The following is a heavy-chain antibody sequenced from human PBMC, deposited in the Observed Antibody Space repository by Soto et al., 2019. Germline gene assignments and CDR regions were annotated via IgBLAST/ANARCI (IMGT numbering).Heavy chain of an antibody. Sequence: GGSLRLSCSASGFTFSSYAMHWVRQAPGKGLEYVSAISSNGGSTYYADSVKGRFTISRDNSKNTLYLQMSSLRAEDTAVYYCVGETGDIGLYYFDYWGQGTLVTVSS. J-gene: IGHJ4*02. CDR2: ISSNGGST. D-gene: IGHD7-27*01. V-gene: IGHV3-64D*09. CDR3: VGETGDIGLYYFDY. CDR1: GFTFSSYA.